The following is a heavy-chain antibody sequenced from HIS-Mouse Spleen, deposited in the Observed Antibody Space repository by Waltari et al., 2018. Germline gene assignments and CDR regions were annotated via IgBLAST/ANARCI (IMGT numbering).Heavy chain of an antibody. CDR1: GGSISSSRYS. CDR2: IYYSGST. CDR3: AREIPYSSSWYDWYFDL. V-gene: IGHV4-39*07. J-gene: IGHJ2*01. Sequence: QLQLQESGPGLVKPSETLSLTCTVSGGSISSSRYSLGWIRQPPGKGLEWIGSIYYSGSTYYNPSLKSRVTISVGTSKNQFSLKLSSVTAADTAVYYCAREIPYSSSWYDWYFDLWGRGTLVTVSS. D-gene: IGHD6-13*01.